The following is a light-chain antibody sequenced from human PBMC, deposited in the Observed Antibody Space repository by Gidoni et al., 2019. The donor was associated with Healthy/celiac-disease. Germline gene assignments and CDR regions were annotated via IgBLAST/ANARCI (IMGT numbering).Light chain of an antibody. CDR3: QQSYSTPG. J-gene: IGKJ3*01. V-gene: IGKV1-39*01. CDR1: QSISSY. Sequence: IQMTQSPSSLSASVGDRVTITCRASQSISSYLNWYQQKPGKAPKLLIYAASSLQSGVPSRCSGSGSGTEFTLTISSLQPEDFATYYCQQSYSTPGFGPGTKVDIK. CDR2: AAS.